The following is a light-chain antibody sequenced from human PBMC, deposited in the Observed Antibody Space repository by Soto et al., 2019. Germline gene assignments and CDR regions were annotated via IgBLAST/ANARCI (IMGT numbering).Light chain of an antibody. J-gene: IGKJ3*01. Sequence: EIVLTQSPATLSLSPGESATLSCRASQSVSSYLAWFQQKPGQAPRLLIYDASNRASGIPARFSGSGSGTDFTLTISGLDPEDFAVYYCQQRSNWPITFGPGTKVDI. CDR1: QSVSSY. CDR2: DAS. CDR3: QQRSNWPIT. V-gene: IGKV3-11*01.